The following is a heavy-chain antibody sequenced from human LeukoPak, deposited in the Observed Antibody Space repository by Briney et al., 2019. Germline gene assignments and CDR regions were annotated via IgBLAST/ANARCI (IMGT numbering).Heavy chain of an antibody. J-gene: IGHJ5*02. D-gene: IGHD2-2*02. CDR1: GGSISSSSYY. V-gene: IGHV4-39*07. CDR3: ARDIYGWFDP. Sequence: SETLSLTCTVSGGSISSSSYYWGWIRQPPGKGLGWIGSIYYSGSTYHNPSLKSRVTISVDTSKNQFSLKLSSVTAADTAVYYCARDIYGWFDPWGQGTPVTVSS. CDR2: IYYSGST.